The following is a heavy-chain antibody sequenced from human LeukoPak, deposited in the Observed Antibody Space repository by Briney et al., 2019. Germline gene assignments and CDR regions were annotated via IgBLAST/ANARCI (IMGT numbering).Heavy chain of an antibody. D-gene: IGHD2-2*01. V-gene: IGHV3-21*01. J-gene: IGHJ6*02. CDR1: GFTFSSYS. CDR3: ARDLIVVVPAAMDYYYGMDV. CDR2: ISSSSSYI. Sequence: GSLRLSCAASGFTFSSYSMNWVRQAPGKGLEWVSSISSSSSYIYYADSVKGRFTNSRDNAKNSLYLQMNSLRAEDTAVYYCARDLIVVVPAAMDYYYGMDVWGQGTTVTVSS.